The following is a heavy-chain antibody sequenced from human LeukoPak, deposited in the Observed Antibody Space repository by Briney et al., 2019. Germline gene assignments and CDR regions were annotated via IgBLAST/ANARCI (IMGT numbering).Heavy chain of an antibody. CDR2: ISGGGGST. CDR1: GFTFSTYA. Sequence: GGSLRLSCAASGFTFSTYAMSWVRQAPGKGLEWVSAISGGGGSTYYADSVRGRFTISRHDSKNTLYLQMNSLRAEDTAVYYCARGGNKQFDYWGQGTLVTVSS. D-gene: IGHD1/OR15-1a*01. J-gene: IGHJ4*02. V-gene: IGHV3-23*01. CDR3: ARGGNKQFDY.